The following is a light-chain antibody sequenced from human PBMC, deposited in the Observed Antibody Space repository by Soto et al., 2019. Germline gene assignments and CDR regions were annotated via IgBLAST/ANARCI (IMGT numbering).Light chain of an antibody. Sequence: DIQMTQSPSSLSAPVGGRVTITCRASQGIRRDLGWYQQKPGKAPTRLIYAVSSLHSGVPSRFSGSGSGTEITLTISRLQPEDAATYYCLQHNSYPLTFGGGTKVEIK. CDR3: LQHNSYPLT. CDR1: QGIRRD. J-gene: IGKJ4*01. V-gene: IGKV1-17*01. CDR2: AVS.